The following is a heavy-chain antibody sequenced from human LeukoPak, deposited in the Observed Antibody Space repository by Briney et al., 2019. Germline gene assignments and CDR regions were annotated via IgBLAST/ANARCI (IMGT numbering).Heavy chain of an antibody. CDR1: GGSFSGYY. V-gene: IGHV4-34*01. J-gene: IGHJ4*02. CDR2: INHSGST. CDR3: AREQAYGDYPYLY. D-gene: IGHD4-17*01. Sequence: PSETLSLTCAVYGGSFSGYYWSWIRQPPGKGLEWIGEINHSGSTNYNPSLKSRVTISVDTSKNQFSLKLSSVTAADTAVYYCAREQAYGDYPYLYWGQGTLVTVSS.